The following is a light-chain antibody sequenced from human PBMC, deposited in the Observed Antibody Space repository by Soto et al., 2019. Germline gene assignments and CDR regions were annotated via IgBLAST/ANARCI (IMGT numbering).Light chain of an antibody. CDR2: KAS. Sequence: DIQMTQSPSTLSASVGDRAPITCRASQTIDSWLAWYQQRPGKPPNLLIYKASTLASGVPSRFSGSGSGTEFALTISSLQPDDFATYYCQQYNSYSITFGQGTRLEIK. CDR3: QQYNSYSIT. V-gene: IGKV1-5*03. CDR1: QTIDSW. J-gene: IGKJ5*01.